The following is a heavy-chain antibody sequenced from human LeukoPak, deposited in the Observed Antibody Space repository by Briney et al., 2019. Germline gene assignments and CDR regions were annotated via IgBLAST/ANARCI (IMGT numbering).Heavy chain of an antibody. CDR2: FRNKANSYTT. J-gene: IGHJ5*02. CDR1: GFTFSDHY. Sequence: GGSLRLSCAVSGFTFSDHYMDWVRQAPGKGLEWVARFRNKANSYTTEYAASVSGRFTISRDDSKTSMHLHMNRLKTDDTPGYYCARVDRTSTFVTWGEGTLVTVS. V-gene: IGHV3-72*01. CDR3: ARVDRTSTFVT. D-gene: IGHD3-16*01.